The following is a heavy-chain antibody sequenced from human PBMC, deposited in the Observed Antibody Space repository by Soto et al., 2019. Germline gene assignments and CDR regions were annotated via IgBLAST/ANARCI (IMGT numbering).Heavy chain of an antibody. CDR3: APRPIVVSGTRGFAWFDP. CDR2: IYWDDDT. Sequence: QVTLKESGPTLVKPTQTLTLTCTFSGFSLSASGVAVGWIRQPPGKALEWLALIYWDDDTRYSPSLTSTLTITKDTSKNQVVLTMTNMDPVDTATYYCAPRPIVVSGTRGFAWFDPWGQGTLVTVSS. V-gene: IGHV2-5*02. D-gene: IGHD6-19*01. J-gene: IGHJ5*02. CDR1: GFSLSASGVA.